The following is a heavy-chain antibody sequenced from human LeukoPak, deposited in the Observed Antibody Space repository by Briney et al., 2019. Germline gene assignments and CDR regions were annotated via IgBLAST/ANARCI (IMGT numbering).Heavy chain of an antibody. D-gene: IGHD3-10*01. CDR2: INPNSGGT. J-gene: IGHJ6*02. Sequence: GASVKVSCKASGYTFTGYYMHWVRQAPGQGLEWMGWINPNSGGTNYAQKFQGRVTMTRDTSISTAYMELSSLRSEDTAVYYCVRSWFGENYYGMDVWGQGTTVTVSS. CDR3: VRSWFGENYYGMDV. V-gene: IGHV1-2*02. CDR1: GYTFTGYY.